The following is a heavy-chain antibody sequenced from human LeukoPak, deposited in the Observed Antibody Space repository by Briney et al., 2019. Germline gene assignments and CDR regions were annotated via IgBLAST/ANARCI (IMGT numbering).Heavy chain of an antibody. J-gene: IGHJ6*02. V-gene: IGHV4-34*01. CDR1: GGSFSGYY. D-gene: IGHD3-3*01. Sequence: SETLSLTCAVYGGSFSGYYWSWIRQPPGKGLEWIGEINHSGSTNYNPSLKSRVTISVDTSKNQFSLKLSSVTAADTAVYYCAGGLRGYYVYYYYGMDVWGQGTTVTVSS. CDR3: AGGLRGYYVYYYYGMDV. CDR2: INHSGST.